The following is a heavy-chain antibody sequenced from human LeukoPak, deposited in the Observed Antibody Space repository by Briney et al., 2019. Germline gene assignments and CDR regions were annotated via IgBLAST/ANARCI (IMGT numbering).Heavy chain of an antibody. CDR3: AREGDSSSYSWCAFDI. V-gene: IGHV3-21*01. J-gene: IGHJ3*02. D-gene: IGHD6-13*01. CDR1: GFTFSSYS. CDR2: ISSSSSYI. Sequence: PGGSLRLSCAASGFTFSSYSMNWVRQAPGKGLEWVSSISSSSSYIYYADSVKGRFTISRDNAKNSLYLQMNSLRAEDTAVYYCAREGDSSSYSWCAFDIWGQGTMVTVSS.